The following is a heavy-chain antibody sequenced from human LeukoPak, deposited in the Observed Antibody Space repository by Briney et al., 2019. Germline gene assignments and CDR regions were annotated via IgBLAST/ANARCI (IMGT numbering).Heavy chain of an antibody. J-gene: IGHJ6*04. D-gene: IGHD2-2*01. CDR1: GFSFSTDW. V-gene: IGHV3-74*01. CDR2: INRDGTDI. Sequence: GGSLRLSCAASGFSFSTDWMHWVRQAPGKGLVWVSRINRDGTDINYADSVKGRFTISRDNAKNTLYLQMNSLRAEDTAVYYCASSIVWGKGTTVTVSS. CDR3: ASSIV.